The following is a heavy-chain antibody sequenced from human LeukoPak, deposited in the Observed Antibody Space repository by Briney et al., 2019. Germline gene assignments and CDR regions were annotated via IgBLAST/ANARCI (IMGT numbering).Heavy chain of an antibody. V-gene: IGHV4-59*01. Sequence: PSETLSLTCTVSGGSISSYYWSWIRQPPGKGLEWIGYIYYSGSTNYNPSLKSRVTISVDMSKNQFSLKLRSVTAADTAVYYCARDRSYYYYYMDVWGKGTTVTISS. J-gene: IGHJ6*03. CDR2: IYYSGST. CDR1: GGSISSYY. CDR3: ARDRSYYYYYMDV.